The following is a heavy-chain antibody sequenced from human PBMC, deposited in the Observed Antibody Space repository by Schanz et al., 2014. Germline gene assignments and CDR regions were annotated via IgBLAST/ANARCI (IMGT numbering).Heavy chain of an antibody. CDR2: ISGSGGDT. CDR1: GFTFSSYG. CDR3: AKYRYSVFDFDY. V-gene: IGHV3-23*04. Sequence: EVQLVESGGGLVQPGGSLRLSCAASGFTFSSYGMSWVRQAPGKGLEWVSAISGSGGDTYYADSVKGRFTISRDNSKNTLYLQMNSLRAEDTAIYYCAKYRYSVFDFDYWGQGTLVTVSS. D-gene: IGHD3-16*02. J-gene: IGHJ4*02.